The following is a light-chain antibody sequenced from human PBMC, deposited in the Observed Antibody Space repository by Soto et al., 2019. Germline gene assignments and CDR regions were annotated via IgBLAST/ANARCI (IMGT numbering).Light chain of an antibody. CDR2: GNS. CDR1: SSNIGAGYD. CDR3: QSYDSRLRV. Sequence: QSALTQPPSVSGAPGQRVTISCTGSSSNIGAGYDVHWYQQLPGTAPKLLIYGNSNRPSGVPDRFSGSKSGTSASLAITGLQAEDEADYYCQSYDSRLRVFGGGTKLTVL. J-gene: IGLJ2*01. V-gene: IGLV1-40*01.